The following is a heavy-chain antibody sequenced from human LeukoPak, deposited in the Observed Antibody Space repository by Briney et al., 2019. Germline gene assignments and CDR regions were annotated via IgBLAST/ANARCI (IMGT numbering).Heavy chain of an antibody. CDR1: GFTFSSYG. Sequence: GGSLRLSCAASGFTFSSYGMHWVRQAPGKGLEWVAVISYDGSNKYYADSVKGRFTISRDNAKNTLYLQMNSLRAEDTAVYYCARERWVYDFWSGYYNSFDYWGQGTLVTVSS. CDR2: ISYDGSNK. V-gene: IGHV3-30*03. CDR3: ARERWVYDFWSGYYNSFDY. J-gene: IGHJ4*02. D-gene: IGHD3-3*01.